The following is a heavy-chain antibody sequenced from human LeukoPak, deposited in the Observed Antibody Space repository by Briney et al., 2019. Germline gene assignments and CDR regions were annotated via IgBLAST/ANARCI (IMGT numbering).Heavy chain of an antibody. CDR1: GFTFSSYW. Sequence: GGSLRLSCAASGFTFSSYWMRWVRQPPGKGLVWVSCINSHGSTTSYADSVKGRFTISRDNAKNTVYLQLDSLRAEHTAVYYCARGGAYSYGYVGYWGQGTLVTVSS. J-gene: IGHJ4*02. D-gene: IGHD5-18*01. CDR2: INSHGSTT. V-gene: IGHV3-74*01. CDR3: ARGGAYSYGYVGY.